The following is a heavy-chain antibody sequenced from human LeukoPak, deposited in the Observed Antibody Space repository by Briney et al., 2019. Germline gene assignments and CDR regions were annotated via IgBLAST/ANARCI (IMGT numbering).Heavy chain of an antibody. V-gene: IGHV1-18*01. Sequence: GASVKVSCKASGYTFNSYDISWVRQAPGQGLEWMAWISTYNGNTNYALKVQGRATMTTDTSTSTAYMELRSLRSDDTAVYYCARVLRYDFWSAYCFDYWGQGTLVTVSS. J-gene: IGHJ4*02. D-gene: IGHD3-3*01. CDR2: ISTYNGNT. CDR3: ARVLRYDFWSAYCFDY. CDR1: GYTFNSYD.